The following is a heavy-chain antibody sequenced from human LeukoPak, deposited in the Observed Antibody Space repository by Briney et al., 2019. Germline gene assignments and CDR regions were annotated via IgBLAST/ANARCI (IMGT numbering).Heavy chain of an antibody. CDR3: AFTTGNYYLDS. J-gene: IGHJ4*02. V-gene: IGHV4-34*01. CDR2: INHSGST. CDR1: GGSFSGYY. Sequence: PSETLSLTCAVYGGSFSGYYWSWIRQPPGKGLEWIGEINHSGSTNYNPSLKSRVTVSVDTSKNQFSLKLGSVTAADTAVYYCAFTTGNYYLDSWGQGTLVTVSS. D-gene: IGHD1-26*01.